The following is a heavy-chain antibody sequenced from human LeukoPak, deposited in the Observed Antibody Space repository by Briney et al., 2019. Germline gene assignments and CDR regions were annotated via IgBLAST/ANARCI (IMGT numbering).Heavy chain of an antibody. CDR2: ISSSSSYI. V-gene: IGHV3-21*01. CDR3: ARDSSGSAAGTFDY. Sequence: GGSLRLSCAASGFTFSSYSMNWVRQAPGKGLEWVSSISSSSSYIYYADSVKGRFTISRDNAKNSLYLQMNSLRAEDTAVYYCARDSSGSAAGTFDYWGQGTLVTVSS. CDR1: GFTFSSYS. J-gene: IGHJ4*02. D-gene: IGHD6-13*01.